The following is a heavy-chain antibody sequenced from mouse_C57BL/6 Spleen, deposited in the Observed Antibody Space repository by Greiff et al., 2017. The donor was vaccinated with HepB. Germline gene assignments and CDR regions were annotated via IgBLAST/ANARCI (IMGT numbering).Heavy chain of an antibody. V-gene: IGHV5-4*01. Sequence: EVQLVESGGGLVKPGGSLKLSCAASGFTFSSYAMSWVRQTPEKRLEWVATISDGGSYTYYPDNVKGRFTISRDNAKNNLYLQMSHLKSEDTAMYYCARDRGPVITTDFDYWGQGTTLTVSS. CDR1: GFTFSSYA. J-gene: IGHJ2*01. CDR2: ISDGGSYT. D-gene: IGHD1-1*01. CDR3: ARDRGPVITTDFDY.